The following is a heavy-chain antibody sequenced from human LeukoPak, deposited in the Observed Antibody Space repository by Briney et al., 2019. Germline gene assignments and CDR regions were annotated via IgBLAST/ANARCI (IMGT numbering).Heavy chain of an antibody. Sequence: GGSLRLSCAASGFTFSSYAMSWVRQAPGKGLEWASAISGSGGSTYYADSVKGRFTISRDNSKNTLYLQMNSLRAEDTAVYYCARGGRDGYNNHAFDIWGQGTMVTVSS. D-gene: IGHD5-24*01. CDR3: ARGGRDGYNNHAFDI. V-gene: IGHV3-23*01. CDR1: GFTFSSYA. CDR2: ISGSGGST. J-gene: IGHJ3*02.